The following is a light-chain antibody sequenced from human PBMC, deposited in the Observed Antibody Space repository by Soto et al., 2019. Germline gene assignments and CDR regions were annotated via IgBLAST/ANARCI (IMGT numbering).Light chain of an antibody. CDR1: SSHIGSNT. J-gene: IGLJ2*01. CDR2: SND. CDR3: AAWYGSLNGWV. V-gene: IGLV1-44*01. Sequence: QSVLTQAPSASGTPGQRVTISCSGSSSHIGSNTVSWYQQVPGTAPKLLIYSNDQRPSGVPDRFSGSKSGTSASLAIGGLQSEDEADYYCAAWYGSLNGWVFGGGTKLTVL.